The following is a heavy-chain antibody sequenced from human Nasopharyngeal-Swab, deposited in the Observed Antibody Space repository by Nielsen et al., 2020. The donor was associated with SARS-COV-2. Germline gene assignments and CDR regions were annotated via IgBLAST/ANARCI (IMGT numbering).Heavy chain of an antibody. Sequence: WIRQPPGKGLEWIGEINHSGSTNYNPSLKSRVTISVDTSRNQFSLKLSSVTAADTAVYYCARGFRTPIVVVVAASCPAHGGHWFDPWGQGTLVTVSS. CDR3: ARGFRTPIVVVVAASCPAHGGHWFDP. CDR2: INHSGST. J-gene: IGHJ5*02. D-gene: IGHD2-15*01. V-gene: IGHV4-34*01.